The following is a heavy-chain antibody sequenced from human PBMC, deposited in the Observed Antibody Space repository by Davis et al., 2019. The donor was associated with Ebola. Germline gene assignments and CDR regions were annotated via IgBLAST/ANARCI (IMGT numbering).Heavy chain of an antibody. J-gene: IGHJ4*02. CDR2: ISWNSGSI. CDR3: AKYDYGDHCFDY. Sequence: PGGSLRLSCAASGFTFSSYAMHWVRQAPGKGLEWVSGISWNSGSIGYADSVKGRFTTSRDNAKNSLYLQMNSLRAEDTAVYYCAKYDYGDHCFDYWGQGTLVTVSS. D-gene: IGHD4-17*01. CDR1: GFTFSSYA. V-gene: IGHV3-9*01.